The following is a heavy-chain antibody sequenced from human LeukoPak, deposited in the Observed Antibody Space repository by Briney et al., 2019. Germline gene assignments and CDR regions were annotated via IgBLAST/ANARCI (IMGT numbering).Heavy chain of an antibody. CDR2: IIPILGIA. CDR3: ARGYCSSTSCYGIGDGMDV. D-gene: IGHD2-2*01. Sequence: GASVTVSCKASGGTFSSYAISWVRQAPGQGLEWMGRIIPILGIANYAQKFQGRVTITADKSTSTAYMELSSLRSEDTAVYYCARGYCSSTSCYGIGDGMDVWAKGPRSPSP. V-gene: IGHV1-69*04. J-gene: IGHJ6*02. CDR1: GGTFSSYA.